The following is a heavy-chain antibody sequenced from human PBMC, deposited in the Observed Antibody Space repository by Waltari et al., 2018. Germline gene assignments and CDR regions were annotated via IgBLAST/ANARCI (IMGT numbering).Heavy chain of an antibody. J-gene: IGHJ4*02. Sequence: QVQLVQSGAEVKKPGSSVKVSCKASGGTFSSYAISWVRQAPGQGLEGLRGIIPIFGTANYAQNFQGRVTSIADESTSTAYMELSSLRSEDTAVYYCARESRSGSYYGGFDYWGQGTLVTVSS. CDR1: GGTFSSYA. V-gene: IGHV1-69*13. CDR2: IIPIFGTA. CDR3: ARESRSGSYYGGFDY. D-gene: IGHD1-26*01.